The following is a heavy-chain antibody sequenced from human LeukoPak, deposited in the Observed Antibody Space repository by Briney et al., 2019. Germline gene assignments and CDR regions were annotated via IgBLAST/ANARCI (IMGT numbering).Heavy chain of an antibody. V-gene: IGHV3-21*01. Sequence: PGGSLRLSCAASGFTFSSYSMNWVRQAPGKGLGWVSSISSSSSYIYYADSVKGRFTISRDNAKNSLYLQMNSLRAEDTAVYHCARLKGSGSYSFDYWGQGTLVTVSS. CDR3: ARLKGSGSYSFDY. CDR1: GFTFSSYS. J-gene: IGHJ4*02. CDR2: ISSSSSYI. D-gene: IGHD3-10*01.